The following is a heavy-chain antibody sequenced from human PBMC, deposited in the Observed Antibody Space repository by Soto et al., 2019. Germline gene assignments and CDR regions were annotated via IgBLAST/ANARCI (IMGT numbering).Heavy chain of an antibody. D-gene: IGHD3-3*01. CDR1: GFTFSSYG. J-gene: IGHJ6*02. CDR3: ARDRTYYDFWSGYSIPRYYYGMDV. V-gene: IGHV3-33*01. CDR2: IWYDGSNK. Sequence: QVQLVESGGGVVQPGRSLRLSCAASGFTFSSYGMHWVRQAPGKGLEWVAVIWYDGSNKYYADSVKGRFTISRDNSKNTLYLQMNSLRAEDTAVYYCARDRTYYDFWSGYSIPRYYYGMDVWGQGTTVTVSS.